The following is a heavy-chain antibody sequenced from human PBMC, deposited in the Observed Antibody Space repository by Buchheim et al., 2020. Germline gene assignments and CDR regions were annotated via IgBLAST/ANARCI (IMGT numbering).Heavy chain of an antibody. CDR2: INPNSGGT. CDR3: ATDYSNYGTSFWGYYYGMDV. Sequence: QVQLVQSGAEVKKPGASVKVSRKASGYTFTGYYMHWVRQAPGQGLEWMGWINPNSGGTNYAQKFQGRVTMTRDASISTAYMELSRLGSDDTAVYYCATDYSNYGTSFWGYYYGMDVWGQGTT. J-gene: IGHJ6*01. D-gene: IGHD4-11*01. V-gene: IGHV1-2*02. CDR1: GYTFTGYY.